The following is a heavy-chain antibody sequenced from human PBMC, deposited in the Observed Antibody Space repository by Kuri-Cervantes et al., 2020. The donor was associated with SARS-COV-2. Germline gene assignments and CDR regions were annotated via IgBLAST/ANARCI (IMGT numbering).Heavy chain of an antibody. V-gene: IGHV3-7*01. CDR2: IKQDGSEK. CDR3: ARDRSFTPDY. Sequence: LSLTCAASGFTFRSYWMSWVRQAPGKGLEWVANIKQDGSEKYYVDSVKGRFTISRDNAKNSLYLQMNSLRAEDTAVYYCARDRSFTPDYWGQGTLVTVSS. J-gene: IGHJ4*02. CDR1: GFTFRSYW. D-gene: IGHD3-10*01.